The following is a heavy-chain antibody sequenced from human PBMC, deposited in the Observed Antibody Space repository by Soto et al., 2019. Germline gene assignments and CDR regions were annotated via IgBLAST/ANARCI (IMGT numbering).Heavy chain of an antibody. CDR1: GFTFYNYD. Sequence: PGGSLRLSCAASGFTFYNYDMVWVRQAPGKGLEWVALISYDGSNKYYADSVKGRFTISRDSSKNTLFLQMNSLRAEDTSVYYCEQGRRSSRWHLGYFDYWGQGTLVTVSS. V-gene: IGHV3-30*18. CDR2: ISYDGSNK. J-gene: IGHJ4*02. D-gene: IGHD6-19*01. CDR3: EQGRRSSRWHLGYFDY.